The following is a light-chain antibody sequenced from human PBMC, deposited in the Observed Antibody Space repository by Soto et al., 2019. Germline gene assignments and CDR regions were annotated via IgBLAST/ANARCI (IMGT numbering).Light chain of an antibody. CDR2: DAS. V-gene: IGKV3-20*01. Sequence: IVLTQSPGTLSLSPGERATLSCRSSQSVSSGYLAWYQQKPGQAPRLLIYDASSRATGIPDRFSGSGSGTDFTLTISRLEPEDFAVYYCQQYGISPLTFGGGTKVDIK. CDR1: QSVSSGY. CDR3: QQYGISPLT. J-gene: IGKJ4*01.